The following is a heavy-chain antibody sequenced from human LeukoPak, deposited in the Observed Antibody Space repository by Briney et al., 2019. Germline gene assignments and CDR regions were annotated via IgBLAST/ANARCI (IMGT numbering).Heavy chain of an antibody. CDR3: AREMDSSSGYYYYYYMDV. CDR1: GGSISSSSYY. CDR2: IYYSGST. J-gene: IGHJ6*03. Sequence: SETLSLTCTVSGGSISSSSYYWGWLRQPPGKGLEWIGSIYYSGSTYYNPSLKSRVTISVDTSKNQFSLKLSSVTAADTAVYYCAREMDSSSGYYYYYYMDVWGKGTTVTVSS. D-gene: IGHD6-6*01. V-gene: IGHV4-39*07.